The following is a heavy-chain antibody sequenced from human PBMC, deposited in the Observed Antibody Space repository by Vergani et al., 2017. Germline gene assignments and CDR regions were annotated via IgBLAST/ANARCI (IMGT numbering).Heavy chain of an antibody. J-gene: IGHJ4*02. Sequence: QVQVVQSGAELKKSGASVKVSCKTSGYTFSNYYMHWVRQAPGQGLEWMGIINPSGGHTNYAQKFQGRVTMTRDTSTSTVYMELSSLRSEDTAIYYCARGDYGILTGYQYWGQGTLVTVSA. CDR3: ARGDYGILTGYQY. D-gene: IGHD3-9*01. V-gene: IGHV1-46*03. CDR2: INPSGGHT. CDR1: GYTFSNYY.